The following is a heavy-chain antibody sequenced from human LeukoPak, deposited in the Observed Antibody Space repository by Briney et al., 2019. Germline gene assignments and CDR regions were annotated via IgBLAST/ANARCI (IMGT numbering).Heavy chain of an antibody. D-gene: IGHD6-13*01. V-gene: IGHV4-39*01. Sequence: SETPSLTSTVSGASFSSSAYYMGWIRQPPGKGLEWIGRVYYSGSTYYNPSLKSRVTMSVDTSKTQFSLQLSSVTAADTAVYYCARHAGGISATGTRPFDYWGQGTQVTVSS. CDR1: GASFSSSAYY. J-gene: IGHJ4*02. CDR2: VYYSGST. CDR3: ARHAGGISATGTRPFDY.